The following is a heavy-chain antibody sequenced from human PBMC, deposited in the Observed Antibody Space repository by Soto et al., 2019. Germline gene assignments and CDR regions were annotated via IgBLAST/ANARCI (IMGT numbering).Heavy chain of an antibody. D-gene: IGHD2-8*01. J-gene: IGHJ4*02. CDR2: IGRGSSSI. CDR1: GFTFSDYT. V-gene: IGHV3-48*01. CDR3: ARDFQWAFDY. Sequence: GGSLRLSCVASGFTFSDYTMNWVRQVPGKGLEWLSYIGRGSSSISYADSVKGRFTISSDTAKNSLYLQMNSLRAEDTAVYYCARDFQWAFDYWGQGALVPVSS.